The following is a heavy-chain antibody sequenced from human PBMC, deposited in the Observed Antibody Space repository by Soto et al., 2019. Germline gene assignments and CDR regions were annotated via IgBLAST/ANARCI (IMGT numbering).Heavy chain of an antibody. CDR3: ARVRGEAVATSNAFDI. J-gene: IGHJ3*02. CDR1: GYTFTSYG. V-gene: IGHV1-18*01. D-gene: IGHD6-19*01. Sequence: ASVKGSCKASGYTFTSYGVNWVRQAPGQGLERMGWISAYNGNTNYAQKLQGRVTMTTDTSTSTAYMELRSLRSDDTAVYYCARVRGEAVATSNAFDIWGQGTTVTVS. CDR2: ISAYNGNT.